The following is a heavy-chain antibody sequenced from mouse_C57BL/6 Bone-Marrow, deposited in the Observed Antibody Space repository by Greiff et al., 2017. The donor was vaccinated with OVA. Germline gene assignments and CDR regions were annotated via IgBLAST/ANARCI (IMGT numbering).Heavy chain of an antibody. CDR2: IYPRSGNT. Sequence: VQLQQSGAELARPGASVKLSCKASGYTFTSYGISWVKQRTGQGLEWIGEIYPRSGNTYYNEKFKGKATLTADKSSSPAYMELRSLTSEDSAVYFCARYYGNDGAYWGQGTLVTVSA. J-gene: IGHJ3*01. CDR1: GYTFTSYG. CDR3: ARYYGNDGAY. D-gene: IGHD2-2*01. V-gene: IGHV1-81*01.